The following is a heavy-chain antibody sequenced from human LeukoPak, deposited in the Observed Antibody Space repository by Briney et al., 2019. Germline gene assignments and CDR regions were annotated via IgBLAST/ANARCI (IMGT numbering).Heavy chain of an antibody. CDR2: IRSKPHSYAT. CDR1: GFTFSGSA. CDR3: SRPTPADFDFWTGPYYYYHYMDV. Sequence: GGSLRLSFAASGFTFSGSAIHWVRQASGKGLEWVGRIRSKPHSYATTYAASVKGRFTISRDDSKNTAYLQMNSLKTEDTAVYYCSRPTPADFDFWTGPYYYYHYMDVWGKGTTVTVSS. J-gene: IGHJ6*03. D-gene: IGHD3/OR15-3a*01. V-gene: IGHV3-73*01.